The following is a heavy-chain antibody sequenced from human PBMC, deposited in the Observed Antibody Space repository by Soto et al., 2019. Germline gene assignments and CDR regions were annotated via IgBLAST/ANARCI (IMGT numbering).Heavy chain of an antibody. Sequence: EVQLLESGGGLVQPGGSLRLSCAASGFTFSLYAMSWVRQAPGKGLEWVSAISGSGTTIYSADSVRGRFTISRDNSRNKLSLQMNSLSPEDTAVYYRAKFFVATGGSSGWPWYFDSWGQGTLVAVSS. J-gene: IGHJ4*02. D-gene: IGHD6-25*01. CDR1: GFTFSLYA. CDR3: AKFFVATGGSSGWPWYFDS. CDR2: ISGSGTTI. V-gene: IGHV3-23*01.